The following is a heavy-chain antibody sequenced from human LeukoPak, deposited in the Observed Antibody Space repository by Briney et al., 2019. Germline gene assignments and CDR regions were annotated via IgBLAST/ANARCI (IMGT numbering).Heavy chain of an antibody. D-gene: IGHD2-15*01. CDR3: ARSSRAAPTTYYYYYGMDV. CDR1: GYTITGYY. Sequence: ASVKASCKASGYTITGYYMHWVRQAPGQGPEWMGWINPNSGGANYAQKFQGRVTMTRDTSISTAYMELSRLRSDDTAVYYCARSSRAAPTTYYYYYGMDVWGQGTTVTVSS. V-gene: IGHV1-2*02. J-gene: IGHJ6*02. CDR2: INPNSGGA.